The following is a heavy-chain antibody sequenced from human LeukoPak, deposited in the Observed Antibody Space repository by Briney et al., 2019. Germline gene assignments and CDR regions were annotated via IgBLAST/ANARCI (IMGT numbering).Heavy chain of an antibody. CDR3: AGRGYSYGPRWFDP. D-gene: IGHD5-18*01. Sequence: GESLRLSCAASGFTVSSNYMSWVRQAPGKGLEWVSVIYSGGSTYYADSVKGRFTISRDNSKNTLYLQMNSLRAEDTAVYYCAGRGYSYGPRWFDPWGQGTLVTVSS. CDR1: GFTVSSNY. V-gene: IGHV3-66*02. J-gene: IGHJ5*02. CDR2: IYSGGST.